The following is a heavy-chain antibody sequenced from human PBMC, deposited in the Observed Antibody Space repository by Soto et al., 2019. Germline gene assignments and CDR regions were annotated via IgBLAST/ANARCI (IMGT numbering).Heavy chain of an antibody. V-gene: IGHV1-18*04. Sequence: QVQLVQSGAEVKKPGASVKVSCKTSGYTFSSYGIIWVRQAPGQGLEWMGWISVYKGDTNYAQKFQGRVTMTTDEATSTASMELRSLRSDDTAVYYCAKGHVRGGLTEWLVPFDYWGQGTLVTVSS. CDR3: AKGHVRGGLTEWLVPFDY. CDR2: ISVYKGDT. CDR1: GYTFSSYG. J-gene: IGHJ4*02. D-gene: IGHD6-19*01.